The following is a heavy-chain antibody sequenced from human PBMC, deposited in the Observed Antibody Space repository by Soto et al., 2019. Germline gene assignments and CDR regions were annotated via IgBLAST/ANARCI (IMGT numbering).Heavy chain of an antibody. CDR3: AKDSYIAAVAGTVDY. CDR2: IWYDGSNK. D-gene: IGHD6-19*01. V-gene: IGHV3-30*02. CDR1: GFTFSNYA. J-gene: IGHJ4*02. Sequence: GGSLRLSCAASGFTFSNYAMHWVRQAPGKGLEWVAVIWYDGSNKYYADSVKGRFTISRDNSKNTLYLQMNSLRAEDTAVYYCAKDSYIAAVAGTVDYWGQGTLVTVSS.